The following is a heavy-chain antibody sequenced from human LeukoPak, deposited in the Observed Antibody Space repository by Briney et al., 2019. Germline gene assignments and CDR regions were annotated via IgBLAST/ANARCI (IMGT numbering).Heavy chain of an antibody. CDR2: IYYSGST. J-gene: IGHJ4*02. CDR1: GGSISSGDYY. Sequence: SETLSLTCTVSGGSISSGDYYWSWIRQPPGKGLEWIGSIYYSGSTYYNPSLKSRVTISVDTSKNQFSLKLSSVTAADTAVYYCARDRAYYYDSSGYYYFDHWGQGTLVTVSS. CDR3: ARDRAYYYDSSGYYYFDH. D-gene: IGHD3-22*01. V-gene: IGHV4-39*07.